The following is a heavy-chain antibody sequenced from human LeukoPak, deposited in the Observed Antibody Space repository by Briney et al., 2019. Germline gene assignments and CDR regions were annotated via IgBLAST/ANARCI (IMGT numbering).Heavy chain of an antibody. Sequence: GGPLRLSGSASGFPFSSYALHWVRQAPGKGLEYVSAISDSGGSTYYADSVKGRFTISRDNSKNTLYLQMSSLRAEDTAVYFCVRGYSFGPYGMDVWGQGTTVTVSS. J-gene: IGHJ6*02. CDR3: VRGYSFGPYGMDV. CDR2: ISDSGGST. CDR1: GFPFSSYA. V-gene: IGHV3-64D*09. D-gene: IGHD2-15*01.